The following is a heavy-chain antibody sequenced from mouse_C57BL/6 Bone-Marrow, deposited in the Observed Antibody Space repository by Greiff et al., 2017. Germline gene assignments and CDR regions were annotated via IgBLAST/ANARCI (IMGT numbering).Heavy chain of an antibody. CDR2: INYDGSST. D-gene: IGHD1-1*01. V-gene: IGHV5-16*01. J-gene: IGHJ2*01. CDR3: AREGYYYGIDY. CDR1: GFTFSDYY. Sequence: DVHLVESEGGLVQPGSSMKLSCTVSGFTFSDYYMAWVRQVPEKGLEWVANINYDGSSTYYLDSLKSRFIISRDNAKNILYLQVSSLKSEDTATYYCAREGYYYGIDYWGQGTTLTVSS.